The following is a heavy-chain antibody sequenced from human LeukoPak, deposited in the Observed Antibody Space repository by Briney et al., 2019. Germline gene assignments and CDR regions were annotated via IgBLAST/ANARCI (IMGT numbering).Heavy chain of an antibody. J-gene: IGHJ4*02. CDR3: ARDGDSSSWYHVGPQV. Sequence: GGSLRLSCAASGFTFSSYWMHWVRQAPGKGLVWVSRIKSDGSSTSYADSVKGRFTISRDNAKNTLYLQMNSLRAEDTAVYYCARDGDSSSWYHVGPQVWGQGTLVTVSS. V-gene: IGHV3-74*01. CDR2: IKSDGSST. D-gene: IGHD6-13*01. CDR1: GFTFSSYW.